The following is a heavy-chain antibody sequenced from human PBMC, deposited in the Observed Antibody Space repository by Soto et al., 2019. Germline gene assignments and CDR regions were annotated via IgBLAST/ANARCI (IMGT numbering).Heavy chain of an antibody. V-gene: IGHV1-69*01. J-gene: IGHJ5*02. CDR2: IIPIFGTA. D-gene: IGHD3-16*01. Sequence: QVQLVQSGAEVKKPGSSVKVSCKASGGTFSSYAISWVRQAPGQGLEWMGGIIPIFGTANYAQKFQGRVTITADESRSKAYMGRSSLRSEDTAVYYCARVPRALSFWGGTEGGYNWFDPWGQGTLVTVSS. CDR3: ARVPRALSFWGGTEGGYNWFDP. CDR1: GGTFSSYA.